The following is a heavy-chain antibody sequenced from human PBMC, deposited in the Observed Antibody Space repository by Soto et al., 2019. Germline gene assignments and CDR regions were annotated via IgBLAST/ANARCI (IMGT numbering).Heavy chain of an antibody. CDR3: ATSEGRDGYSFDY. D-gene: IGHD5-12*01. CDR2: IIPMFGTP. J-gene: IGHJ4*02. CDR1: GVTFNRQD. V-gene: IGHV1-69*13. Sequence: ASVKVSCKASGVTFNRQDMRWVRQAPGQGLEWMGGIIPMFGTPHYAEKFQDRVTITADESTGTAYLELSSLTSEDTAVYHCATSEGRDGYSFDYWGPGTLVTVSS.